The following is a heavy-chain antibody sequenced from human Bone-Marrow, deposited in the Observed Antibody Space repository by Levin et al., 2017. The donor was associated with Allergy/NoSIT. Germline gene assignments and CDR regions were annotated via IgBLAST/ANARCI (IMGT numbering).Heavy chain of an antibody. Sequence: PSQTLSLTCTVSGVSISTDDYYWSWVRQPPGKGLEWIGNTQNSGTTYYNPSLKTRATISIDTAKNGFSLRLTSVTAADTAIYYCARYPYGGFDFWGQGSLVTVSS. J-gene: IGHJ4*02. V-gene: IGHV4-30-4*01. CDR3: ARYPYGGFDF. CDR1: GVSISTDDYY. D-gene: IGHD4/OR15-4a*01. CDR2: TQNSGTT.